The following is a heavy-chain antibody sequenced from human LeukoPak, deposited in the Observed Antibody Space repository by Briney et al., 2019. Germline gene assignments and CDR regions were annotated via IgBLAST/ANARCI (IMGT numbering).Heavy chain of an antibody. CDR3: ASGDFWSGYSDYYYYMDV. Sequence: GASVKVSCKASGYTFTSYGISWVRQAPGQGLEWMGWISAYNGNTNYAQKLQGRVTMTTDTSTSTAYMELRSLRSDDTAVYYCASGDFWSGYSDYYYYMDVWGKGTTVTVSS. CDR2: ISAYNGNT. J-gene: IGHJ6*03. CDR1: GYTFTSYG. V-gene: IGHV1-18*01. D-gene: IGHD3-3*01.